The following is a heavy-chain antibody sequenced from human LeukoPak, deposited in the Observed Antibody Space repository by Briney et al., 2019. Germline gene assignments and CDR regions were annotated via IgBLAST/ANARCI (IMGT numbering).Heavy chain of an antibody. Sequence: GGSLRLSCAASGFTFSSYDMHWVRQATGKGLEWVSAIGTAGDTYYPGSVKGRFTISRENAKNSLYLQRNSLRAGDTAVYYCARGGNRYCSGGSCYMFDYWGQGTLVTVPS. D-gene: IGHD2-15*01. CDR3: ARGGNRYCSGGSCYMFDY. V-gene: IGHV3-13*01. J-gene: IGHJ4*02. CDR1: GFTFSSYD. CDR2: IGTAGDT.